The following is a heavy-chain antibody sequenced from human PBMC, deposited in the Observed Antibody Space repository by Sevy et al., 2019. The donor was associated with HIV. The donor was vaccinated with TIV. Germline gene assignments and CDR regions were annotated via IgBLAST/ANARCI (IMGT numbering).Heavy chain of an antibody. CDR1: GGSFSGYY. CDR2: INHSGST. Sequence: SETLSLTCAVYGGSFSGYYWSWIRQPPGKGLEWIGEINHSGSTNYNPSLKSRVTISVDTSKNQFSLKLSSVTAADTAVYYCGGLIAARSGSFYYGMDVWGQGTTVTVSS. D-gene: IGHD6-6*01. V-gene: IGHV4-34*01. J-gene: IGHJ6*02. CDR3: GGLIAARSGSFYYGMDV.